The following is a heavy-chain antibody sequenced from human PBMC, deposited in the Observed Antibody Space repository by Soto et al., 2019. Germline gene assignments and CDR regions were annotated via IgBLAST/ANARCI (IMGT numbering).Heavy chain of an antibody. D-gene: IGHD4-17*01. J-gene: IGHJ3*01. Sequence: PGKGLEWVSIIYAGGSTYYADSVKGRFTICRDNSQNTLCLQMDSLRAEDTAVYYCARGPIHYGGTSFDLWGQGTMVTVSS. CDR3: ARGPIHYGGTSFDL. V-gene: IGHV3-53*01. CDR2: IYAGGST.